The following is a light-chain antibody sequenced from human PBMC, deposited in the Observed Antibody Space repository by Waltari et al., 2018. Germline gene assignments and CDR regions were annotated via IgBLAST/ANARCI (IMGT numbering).Light chain of an antibody. Sequence: IVLTQSPGTLSLSPGESATLSCRASQSLRIRSLAWYQQRPGQAPRLLIYGTSTRAPGIPDRFSGSGSGTDFTLTIGRLDPEDFALYYCQQYDDSPTFGQGTKVEMK. CDR1: QSLRIRS. V-gene: IGKV3-20*01. CDR2: GTS. J-gene: IGKJ1*01. CDR3: QQYDDSPT.